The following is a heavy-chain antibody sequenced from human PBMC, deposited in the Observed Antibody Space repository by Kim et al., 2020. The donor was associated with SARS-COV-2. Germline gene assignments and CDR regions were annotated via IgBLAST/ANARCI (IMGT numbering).Heavy chain of an antibody. V-gene: IGHV1-46*01. CDR3: ARGADDSSGYYWGGPPMGYFDY. CDR2: INPSGTTT. Sequence: ASVKVSCKAPGNTFSSKYMHWMRQAPGQGLEWMGRINPSGTTTSYAQKFQGRVTLTRDTSTSSVYMELSSLRSEDTAVYYCARGADDSSGYYWGGPPMGYFDYWGQGTLVTVSS. CDR1: GNTFSSKY. J-gene: IGHJ4*03. D-gene: IGHD3-22*01.